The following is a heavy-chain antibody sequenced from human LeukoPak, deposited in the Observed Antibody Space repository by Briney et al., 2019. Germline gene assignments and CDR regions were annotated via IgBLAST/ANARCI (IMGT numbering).Heavy chain of an antibody. J-gene: IGHJ3*02. CDR2: IYYSGST. CDR3: ARRQSGVAFET. Sequence: PSETLSLTCTVSGGSVTSSPSYWGWIRQPPGKGLEWIGTIYYSGSTYYNPSLKSRVTISADTSKNQFSLKLSSVTAADTAVYYCARRQSGVAFETWGQGTMVTVSS. CDR1: GGSVTSSPSY. D-gene: IGHD7-27*01. V-gene: IGHV4-39*01.